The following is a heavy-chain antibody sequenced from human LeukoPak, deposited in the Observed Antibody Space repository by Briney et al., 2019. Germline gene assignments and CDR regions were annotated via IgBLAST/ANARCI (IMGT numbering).Heavy chain of an antibody. CDR3: ARVHDIHYYYMDV. CDR2: INPSGGST. CDR1: GYTFTGYY. Sequence: GASVKVSCKASGYTFTGYYMHWVRQAPGQGLEWMGIINPSGGSTSYAQKFQGRVTMTRDMSTSTVYMELSSLRSEDTAVYYCARVHDIHYYYMDVWGKGTTVTVSS. V-gene: IGHV1-46*01. D-gene: IGHD3-9*01. J-gene: IGHJ6*03.